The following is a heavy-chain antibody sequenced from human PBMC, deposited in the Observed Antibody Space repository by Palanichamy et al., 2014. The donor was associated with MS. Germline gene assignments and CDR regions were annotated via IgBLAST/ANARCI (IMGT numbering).Heavy chain of an antibody. J-gene: IGHJ4*02. CDR3: ARIPWFRLVAAYYFDY. V-gene: IGHV4-39*01. D-gene: IGHD5-12*01. CDR2: TYYSGST. Sequence: QLQLQESGPGLVKPSETLSLTCTVSGGSISSSSYYWGWIRQPPGKGLEWIGSTYYSGSTYYNPSLKSRVTISVDTSKNQFSLKLSSVTAADTAVYYCARIPWFRLVAAYYFDYWGQGTLVTVSS. CDR1: GGSISSSSYY.